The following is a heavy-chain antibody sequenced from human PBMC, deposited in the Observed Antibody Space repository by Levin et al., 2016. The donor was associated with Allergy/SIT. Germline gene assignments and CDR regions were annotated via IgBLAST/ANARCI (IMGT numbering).Heavy chain of an antibody. CDR3: AKQEGIADV. Sequence: GESLKISCAASGFTFSSYGMHWVRQAPGKGLEWVAVISYDGSNKYYADSVKGRFTISRDNSKNTLYLQMNSLRAEDTAVYYCAKQEGIADVWGQGTTVTVSS. CDR1: GFTFSSYG. D-gene: IGHD2/OR15-2a*01. V-gene: IGHV3-30*18. J-gene: IGHJ6*02. CDR2: ISYDGSNK.